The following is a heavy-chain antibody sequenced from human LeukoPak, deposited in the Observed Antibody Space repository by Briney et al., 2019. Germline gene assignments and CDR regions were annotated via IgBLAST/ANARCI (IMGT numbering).Heavy chain of an antibody. Sequence: GGSLRLSCAPSGFTFSNYAMSWARQAPAKELDWVSAINGSGGSTYYADSVKGRFTISRDNSKNTLYLQMNSLRAEDTAVYYCTKGTIWLPFDYWGQGTLVTVSS. CDR1: GFTFSNYA. J-gene: IGHJ4*02. CDR2: INGSGGST. D-gene: IGHD5-18*01. V-gene: IGHV3-23*01. CDR3: TKGTIWLPFDY.